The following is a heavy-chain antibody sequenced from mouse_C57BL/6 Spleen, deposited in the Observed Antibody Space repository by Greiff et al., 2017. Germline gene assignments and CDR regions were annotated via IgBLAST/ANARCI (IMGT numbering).Heavy chain of an antibody. CDR1: GYPFTSYW. CDR3: AISQSFAD. Sequence: QVQLQQPGAELVKPGASVQLSCKASGYPFTSYWMHWVKQRPGQGLEWIGMIHPNSGSTNYNETFKSKATLTLDKSSSTSYMKLSSLTSEAFAVYYCAISQSFADGGQGTLVTVAA. J-gene: IGHJ3*01. CDR2: IHPNSGST. D-gene: IGHD1-3*01. V-gene: IGHV1-64*01.